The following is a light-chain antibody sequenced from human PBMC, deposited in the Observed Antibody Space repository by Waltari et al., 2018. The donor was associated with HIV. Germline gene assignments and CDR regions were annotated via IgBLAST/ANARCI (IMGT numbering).Light chain of an antibody. CDR2: EVN. CDR3: TSYAGINPVA. CDR1: SSDVGRYDY. Sequence: QSALTQPPSASGSPGQSVTISCTGTSSDVGRYDYVSWYQQHPGKAPKLLIYEVNKRPSGVPARFSGTKSGNTASLTVSGLQAEDEAEYSCTSYAGINPVAFGGGTKLTVL. V-gene: IGLV2-8*01. J-gene: IGLJ2*01.